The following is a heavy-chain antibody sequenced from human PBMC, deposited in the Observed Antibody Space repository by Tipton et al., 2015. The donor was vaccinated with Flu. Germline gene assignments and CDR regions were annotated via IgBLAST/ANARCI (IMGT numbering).Heavy chain of an antibody. Sequence: TLSLTCTVSGGSISSSSYYWSWIRQPPGKGLEWIGEINHSGSTNYNPSLKSRVTISVDTSKNQFSLKLSSVTAADTAVYYCARGLRAVVRSPLHYWGQGTLVTVSS. V-gene: IGHV4-39*07. J-gene: IGHJ4*02. D-gene: IGHD4-23*01. CDR1: GGSISSSSYY. CDR2: INHSGST. CDR3: ARGLRAVVRSPLHY.